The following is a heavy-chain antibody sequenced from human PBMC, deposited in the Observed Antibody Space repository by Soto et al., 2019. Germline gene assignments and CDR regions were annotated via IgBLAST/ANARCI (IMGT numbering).Heavy chain of an antibody. CDR2: VFHSGRT. D-gene: IGHD3-10*01. V-gene: IGHV4-30-2*01. CDR3: ARVIYGAVSYH. J-gene: IGHJ5*02. CDR1: GGSISSGGYS. Sequence: QLQLQESGSGLVKPSQTLSLTCAVSGGSISSGGYSWSWIRQPPGNGLEWIGYVFHSGRTYYSPSLQNRVTITIDGSKNQFYLELASVTAADTVVYYCARVIYGAVSYHWGQGILVTVSS.